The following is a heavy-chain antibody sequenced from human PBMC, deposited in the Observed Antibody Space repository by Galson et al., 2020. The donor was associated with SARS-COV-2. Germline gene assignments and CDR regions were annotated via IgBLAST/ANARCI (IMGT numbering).Heavy chain of an antibody. D-gene: IGHD3-22*01. V-gene: IGHV5-51*01. Sequence: GESLKISCKGSGYSFTSYWIGWVRQMPGKGLEWMGIIYPGDSDTRYSPSFQGQVTISADKSISTTYLQWSSLKASDTAMYYCARQGDRSGYYYPQSVGYWGQGTLVTVSS. CDR3: ARQGDRSGYYYPQSVGY. CDR2: IYPGDSDT. J-gene: IGHJ4*02. CDR1: GYSFTSYW.